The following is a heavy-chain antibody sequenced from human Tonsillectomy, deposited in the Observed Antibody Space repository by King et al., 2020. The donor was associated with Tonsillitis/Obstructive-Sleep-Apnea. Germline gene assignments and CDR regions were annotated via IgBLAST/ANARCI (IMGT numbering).Heavy chain of an antibody. V-gene: IGHV3-33*01. CDR1: GFTFSSYG. CDR2: IWYDGSNK. J-gene: IGHJ4*02. D-gene: IGHD6-6*01. CDR3: AREREYSSLDY. Sequence: VQLVESGGGVVQPGRSLRLSCAASGFTFSSYGMHWVRQAPGKGLEWVAVIWYDGSNKYYADSVKGRFTISRDNSKNTLYLQMNSLRAEDTAGYYCAREREYSSLDYWGQGTLVTVSS.